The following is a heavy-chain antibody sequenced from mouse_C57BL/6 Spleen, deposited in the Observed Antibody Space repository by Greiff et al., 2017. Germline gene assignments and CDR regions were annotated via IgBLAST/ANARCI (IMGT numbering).Heavy chain of an antibody. J-gene: IGHJ1*03. CDR3: ARRGYYWYFDV. CDR2: IDPSDSYT. D-gene: IGHD2-2*01. V-gene: IGHV1-59*01. Sequence: QVQLKQPGAELVRPGTSVKLSCKASGYTFTSYWMHWVKQRPGQGLEWIGVIDPSDSYTNYNQKFKGKATLTVDTSSSTAYMQLSSLTSEDSAVYYCARRGYYWYFDVWGTGTTVTVSS. CDR1: GYTFTSYW.